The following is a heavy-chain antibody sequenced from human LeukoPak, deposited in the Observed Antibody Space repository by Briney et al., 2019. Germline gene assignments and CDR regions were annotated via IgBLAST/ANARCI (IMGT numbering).Heavy chain of an antibody. V-gene: IGHV3-23*01. D-gene: IGHD3-9*01. CDR1: GFTFSSYA. Sequence: PGGSLRLSCAASGFTFSSYAMSWVRQAPGKGLEWVSAISGSGGSTYYADSVKGRFTISRDNSKNTLYLQMNSLRAEDTAVYYCAKPLRYFDHLNWFDPWGQGTLVTVSS. J-gene: IGHJ5*02. CDR3: AKPLRYFDHLNWFDP. CDR2: ISGSGGST.